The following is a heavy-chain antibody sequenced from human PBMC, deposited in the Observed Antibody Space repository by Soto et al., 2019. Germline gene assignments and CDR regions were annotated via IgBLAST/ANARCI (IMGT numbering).Heavy chain of an antibody. J-gene: IGHJ6*02. CDR2: ISAYNGNT. CDR1: GYTFTSYG. Sequence: GASVKVSCKASGYTFTSYGISWVRQAPGQGLEWMGWISAYNGNTNYAQKLQGRVTMTTDTSTSTAYMELRSLRSDDTAVYYCARAPNYDFWSGPHPGGMDVWGQGTTVTVSS. CDR3: ARAPNYDFWSGPHPGGMDV. V-gene: IGHV1-18*04. D-gene: IGHD3-3*01.